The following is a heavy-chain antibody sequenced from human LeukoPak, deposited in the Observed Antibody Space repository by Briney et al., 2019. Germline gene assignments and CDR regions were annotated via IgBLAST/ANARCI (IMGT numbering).Heavy chain of an antibody. J-gene: IGHJ4*02. D-gene: IGHD6-13*01. CDR2: IDTSGNT. CDR3: AKYSRPSSRVFDY. Sequence: GGSLRLSCAGSGFTFSSYPMTWVRQAPGKGLDWVSTIDTSGNTDYADSVKGRFTISRDNSRNTLYLQMNSLSAEDTAVYFCAKYSRPSSRVFDYWGQGTLATVSP. CDR1: GFTFSSYP. V-gene: IGHV3-23*01.